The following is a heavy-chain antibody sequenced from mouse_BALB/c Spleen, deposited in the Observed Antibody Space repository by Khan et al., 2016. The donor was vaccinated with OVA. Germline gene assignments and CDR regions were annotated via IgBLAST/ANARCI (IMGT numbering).Heavy chain of an antibody. J-gene: IGHJ4*01. V-gene: IGHV1-9*01. D-gene: IGHD6-1*01. Sequence: QVQLQQSGAELMKPGASVKISCKASGYTFSTYWLEWVKQRPGHGLEWIGEILPRSGSTNYNENFKGKATFTADTSSNTASMQLCRLTSEDSVVYYVASTSRAYYYAMDYRGQGTSFTVSS. CDR2: ILPRSGST. CDR3: ASTSRAYYYAMDY. CDR1: GYTFSTYW.